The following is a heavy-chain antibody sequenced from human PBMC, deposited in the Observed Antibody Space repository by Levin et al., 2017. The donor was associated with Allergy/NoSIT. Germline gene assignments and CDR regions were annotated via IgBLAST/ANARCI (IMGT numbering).Heavy chain of an antibody. D-gene: IGHD3-16*01. Sequence: SQTLSLTCTVSGGSISSSYWSWIRQPPGKGLEWIGYVYYSGSTNYNPSLKSRVTISVDTSKNQFSLKLNSVTAADTAVYYCARRGGFPRGGFDYWGQGTLVTVSS. V-gene: IGHV4-59*08. J-gene: IGHJ4*02. CDR1: GGSISSSY. CDR2: VYYSGST. CDR3: ARRGGFPRGGFDY.